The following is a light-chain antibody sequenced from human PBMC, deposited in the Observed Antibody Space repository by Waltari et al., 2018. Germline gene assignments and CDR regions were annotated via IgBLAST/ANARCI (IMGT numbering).Light chain of an antibody. V-gene: IGKV3-20*01. Sequence: EIVLTQSPGTLSWSPGERATLSCWASQSVSKYLAWYQQNPGQAPRRLIYETSIRATGVPDRFSGSGSGTDFSLTISRLEPEDFAVYYCQKYGRLPATFGQGTKVEIK. J-gene: IGKJ1*01. CDR2: ETS. CDR1: QSVSKY. CDR3: QKYGRLPAT.